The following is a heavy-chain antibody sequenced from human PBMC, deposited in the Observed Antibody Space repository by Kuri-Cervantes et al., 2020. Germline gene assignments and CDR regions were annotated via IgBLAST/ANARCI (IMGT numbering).Heavy chain of an antibody. D-gene: IGHD6-13*01. CDR2: ISGSGGST. CDR1: GFTFSSYA. Sequence: GGSLRLSCAASGFTFSSYAMSWVRQAPGKGLEWVSAISGSGGSTYYADSVKGRFTISRDNAKNSLYLQMNSLRAEDTAVYYCAREQGAAGTVFYYYGMDVWGQGTMVTVSS. J-gene: IGHJ6*02. CDR3: AREQGAAGTVFYYYGMDV. V-gene: IGHV3-23*01.